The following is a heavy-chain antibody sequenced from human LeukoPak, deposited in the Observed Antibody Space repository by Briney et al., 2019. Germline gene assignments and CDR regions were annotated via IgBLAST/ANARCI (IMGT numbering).Heavy chain of an antibody. J-gene: IGHJ4*02. CDR3: AKAVVIVPTATPFGY. Sequence: PGGSLRLSCAASGFTFSSYEMNWVRQAPGEGLEWVSYISSSGSTTYYADSVKGRFTISRDNSKNTLYMQMNSLRAEDTAVYYCAKAVVIVPTATPFGYWGQGTLVTVSS. CDR2: ISSSGSTT. V-gene: IGHV3-48*03. D-gene: IGHD2-2*01. CDR1: GFTFSSYE.